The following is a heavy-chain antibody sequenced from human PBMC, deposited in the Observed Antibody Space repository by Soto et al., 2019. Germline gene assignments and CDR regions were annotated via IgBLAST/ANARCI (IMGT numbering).Heavy chain of an antibody. CDR3: VRGVDGSGSYYSDY. Sequence: SVQVSFKASCYTFNMYGIKWVRQAPGQGLEWIGWTRHNNGNTKYAQNLQGRVTMTTDTSTSTAYMELSSLRADDTAVYYCVRGVDGSGSYYSDYWGQGTLVTVSS. J-gene: IGHJ4*02. D-gene: IGHD3-10*01. CDR2: TRHNNGNT. V-gene: IGHV1-18*01. CDR1: CYTFNMYG.